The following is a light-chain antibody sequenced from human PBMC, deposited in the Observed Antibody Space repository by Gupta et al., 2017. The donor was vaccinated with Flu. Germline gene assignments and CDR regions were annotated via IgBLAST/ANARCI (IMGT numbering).Light chain of an antibody. CDR2: GAS. J-gene: IGKJ2*01. V-gene: IGKV3-20*01. CDR3: QQYGSSPKYT. CDR1: QSVSSSY. Sequence: RSCRASQSVSSSYLAWYQQKPGQAPRLLIYGASSRATGIPDRFSGSGSGTDFTLTISRLEPEDFAVYYCQQYGSSPKYTFGQGTKLEIK.